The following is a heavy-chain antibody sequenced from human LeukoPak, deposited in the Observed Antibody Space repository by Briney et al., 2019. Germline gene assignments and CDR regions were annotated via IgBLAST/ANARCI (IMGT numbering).Heavy chain of an antibody. CDR3: ARGGYSYGNFDY. CDR2: INHSGST. V-gene: IGHV4-34*01. Sequence: SETLSPTCAVYGGSFSGYYWSWIRQPPGKGLEWIGEINHSGSTNYNPTLKSRVTISVDTSKNQFSLKLSSVTAADTAVYYCARGGYSYGNFDYWGQGTLVTVSS. J-gene: IGHJ4*02. CDR1: GGSFSGYY. D-gene: IGHD5-18*01.